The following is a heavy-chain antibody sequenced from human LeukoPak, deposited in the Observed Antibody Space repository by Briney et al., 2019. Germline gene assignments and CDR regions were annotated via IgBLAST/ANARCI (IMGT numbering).Heavy chain of an antibody. Sequence: SETLSLTCAVSGGSISSSNWWSWVRQPPGKGLEWIGEIYHSGSTNYNPSLKSRVTISVDKSKNQFSLKLSSVTAADTAVYYCARDRYYGSGSYYKFPVGYWGQGTLVTVSS. V-gene: IGHV4-4*02. CDR2: IYHSGST. D-gene: IGHD3-10*01. CDR3: ARDRYYGSGSYYKFPVGY. CDR1: GGSISSSNW. J-gene: IGHJ4*02.